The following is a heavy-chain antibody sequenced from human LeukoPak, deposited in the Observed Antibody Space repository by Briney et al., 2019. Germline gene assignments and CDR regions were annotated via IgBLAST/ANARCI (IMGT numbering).Heavy chain of an antibody. J-gene: IGHJ4*02. D-gene: IGHD3-10*01. V-gene: IGHV3-74*01. CDR3: TREGAYDSGTYGAGDY. CDR1: GFNFSNYW. CDR2: LNTGGNST. Sequence: GGSLRLSCTASGFNFSNYWMHWVRQAPGKGLVWVSRLNTGGNSTIYADSVKGRFIISRDNAKSTLYLQMNSLRADDTGVYYCTREGAYDSGTYGAGDYWGQGTLATVSS.